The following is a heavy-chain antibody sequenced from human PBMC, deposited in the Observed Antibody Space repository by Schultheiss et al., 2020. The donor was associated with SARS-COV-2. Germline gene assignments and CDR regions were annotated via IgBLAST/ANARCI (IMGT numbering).Heavy chain of an antibody. CDR1: GYTFTAYY. CDR3: ARDLGSSAWYRNAFDS. J-gene: IGHJ4*02. D-gene: IGHD6-19*01. Sequence: ASVKVSCKPSGYTFTAYYMHWVRQAPGQGLEWMGWINPNSGGTNYAQKFQVRVTMTRDTSISTAYMELSSLRSDDTAVYYCARDLGSSAWYRNAFDSWGQGTLVTVSS. V-gene: IGHV1-2*02. CDR2: INPNSGGT.